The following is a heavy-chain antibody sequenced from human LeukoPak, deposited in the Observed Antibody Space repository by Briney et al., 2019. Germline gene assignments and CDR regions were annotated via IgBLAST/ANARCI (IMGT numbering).Heavy chain of an antibody. CDR3: AKTSVSSGWPELFDF. V-gene: IGHV3-23*01. Sequence: PGGSLRLSCAASEFTFDSYAMNWVRQAPGKGLEWVSAISGSGANTYYANSAKGRFTISRDNSKSTLFLQMDSLRAEDTAIYYCAKTSVSSGWPELFDFWGQGTLVTVSS. CDR1: EFTFDSYA. J-gene: IGHJ4*02. CDR2: ISGSGANT. D-gene: IGHD6-19*01.